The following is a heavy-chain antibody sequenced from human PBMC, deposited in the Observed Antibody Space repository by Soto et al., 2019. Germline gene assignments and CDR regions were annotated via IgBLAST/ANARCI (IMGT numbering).Heavy chain of an antibody. CDR2: IYHSGST. CDR3: AKDSGYNYGYFRWFDP. Sequence: SETLSLTCAVSGVSISSGGYSWSWIRQPPGKGLEWIGYIYHSGSTYYNPALKSRVTISVDTSKSQFSLKLSSVTAADTAVYYCAKDSGYNYGYFRWFDPWGQGTLVTVSS. V-gene: IGHV4-30-2*02. CDR1: GVSISSGGYS. D-gene: IGHD5-18*01. J-gene: IGHJ5*02.